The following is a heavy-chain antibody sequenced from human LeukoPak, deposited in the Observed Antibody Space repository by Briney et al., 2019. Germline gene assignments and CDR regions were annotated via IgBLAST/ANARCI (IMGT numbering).Heavy chain of an antibody. Sequence: GGSLRLSCVGSGFTFRSRAMSWVRQAPEKGLEFVSGIYENGGTTYYADSVKGRFSISRDNSKNTLYLQMDSLRGEDTAVYYCAKDFRIGYSAHFDYWGQGALVTVSS. CDR3: AKDFRIGYSAHFDY. D-gene: IGHD2-21*01. CDR1: GFTFRSRA. V-gene: IGHV3-23*01. J-gene: IGHJ4*02. CDR2: IYENGGTT.